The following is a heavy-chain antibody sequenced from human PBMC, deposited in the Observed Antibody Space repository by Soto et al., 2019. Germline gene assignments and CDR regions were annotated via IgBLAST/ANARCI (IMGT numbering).Heavy chain of an antibody. Sequence: QVQLQESGPGLVKPSGTLSLTCAVSSGSISSSNWWSWVRQPPGKGLEWIGEIYHSGSTNYNPSLKSRVTTSVDKSKNQCSLKLSSVTAADTAVYYCARGGWSSPFDYWGQGTLVTVSS. CDR1: SGSISSSNW. CDR3: ARGGWSSPFDY. CDR2: IYHSGST. J-gene: IGHJ4*02. D-gene: IGHD6-19*01. V-gene: IGHV4-4*02.